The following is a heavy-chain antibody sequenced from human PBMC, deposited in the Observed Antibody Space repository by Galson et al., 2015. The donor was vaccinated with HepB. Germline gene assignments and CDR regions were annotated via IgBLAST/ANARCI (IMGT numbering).Heavy chain of an antibody. CDR3: ARDRVLRSLGYWYFDL. J-gene: IGHJ2*01. D-gene: IGHD4-17*01. V-gene: IGHV3-48*04. Sequence: SLRLSCAASGFTFSGYSMNWVRQAPGKGLEWVSYISTRGTSASYADAVKGRFTVSRDNAKNSLYLQMNNLRAEDTAVYYCARDRVLRSLGYWYFDLWGRGTLVTVSS. CDR1: GFTFSGYS. CDR2: ISTRGTSA.